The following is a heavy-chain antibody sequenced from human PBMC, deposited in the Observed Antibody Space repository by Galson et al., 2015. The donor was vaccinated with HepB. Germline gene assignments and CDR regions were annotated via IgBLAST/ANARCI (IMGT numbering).Heavy chain of an antibody. CDR1: GYPFTNYP. J-gene: IGHJ4*02. Sequence: SVKVSCKASGYPFTNYPMNWVREAPGQGLEWMGWINTNTGNPTYAQGFTGRFVFSLDTSVSTAYLQISSLKAEDTAIYYCARVYSNNWFAPLDYWGQGTLVTVSS. D-gene: IGHD6-13*01. CDR3: ARVYSNNWFAPLDY. CDR2: INTNTGNP. V-gene: IGHV7-4-1*02.